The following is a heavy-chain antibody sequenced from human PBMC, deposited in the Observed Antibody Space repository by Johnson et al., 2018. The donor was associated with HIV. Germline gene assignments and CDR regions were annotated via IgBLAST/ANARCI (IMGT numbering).Heavy chain of an antibody. CDR3: ARAGSSPAANDAFDI. Sequence: QVQLVESGGGVVQPGGSLRLSCAASGFTFSSYGMHWVRQAPGKGLEWVSVIYSGGRTYYADSVKGRFTISRDNSKNTLYLQMNSLRAGDTAVYYCARAGSSPAANDAFDIWGQGTMVTVSS. CDR1: GFTFSSYG. D-gene: IGHD6-13*01. J-gene: IGHJ3*02. CDR2: IYSGGRT. V-gene: IGHV3-NL1*01.